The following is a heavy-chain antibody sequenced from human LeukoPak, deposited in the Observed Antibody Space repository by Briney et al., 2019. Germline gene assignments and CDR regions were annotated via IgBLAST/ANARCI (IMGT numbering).Heavy chain of an antibody. D-gene: IGHD6-13*01. CDR1: GFAFSNYW. CDR2: INSDGSST. V-gene: IGHV3-74*01. CDR3: ARGIAEFDP. J-gene: IGHJ5*01. Sequence: GGSLRLSCAASGFAFSNYWMHWVRQAPGKGLVRVSRINSDGSSTTYADSVKGRFTISRDNAKNTLYLQMNSLRAEDTAMYYCARGIAEFDPWGQGTLVTVSS.